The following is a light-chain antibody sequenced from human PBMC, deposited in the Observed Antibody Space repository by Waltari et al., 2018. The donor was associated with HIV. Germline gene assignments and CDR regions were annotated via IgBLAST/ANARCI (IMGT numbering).Light chain of an antibody. CDR3: QAWDSDTPKV. V-gene: IGLV3-1*01. CDR1: KLGDKY. CDR2: KDG. Sequence: ASIPCSGDKLGDKYACWYQQKPGQSPVLVIYKDGKRPSGIPERFSGFNSGNTATLTISGTQAMDEADYYCQAWDSDTPKVFGGGTKLTVL. J-gene: IGLJ2*01.